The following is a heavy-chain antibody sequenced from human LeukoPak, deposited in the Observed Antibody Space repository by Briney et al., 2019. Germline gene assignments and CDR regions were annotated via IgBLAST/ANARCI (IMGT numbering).Heavy chain of an antibody. D-gene: IGHD3-22*01. CDR1: GFTFTTSA. Sequence: GASVKVSCKASGFTFTTSAVQWVRQARGQRLEWIGWIVVRSGNTNYAQKFQERVTITRDMSTSTVYMDLSSQRSEDTAVYYCAAASNYYDRSNYYSYAMDVWGQGTTVTVSS. CDR2: IVVRSGNT. V-gene: IGHV1-58*01. CDR3: AAASNYYDRSNYYSYAMDV. J-gene: IGHJ6*02.